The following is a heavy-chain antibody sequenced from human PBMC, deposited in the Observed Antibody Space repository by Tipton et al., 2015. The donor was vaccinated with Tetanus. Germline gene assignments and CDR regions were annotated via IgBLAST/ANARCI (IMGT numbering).Heavy chain of an antibody. D-gene: IGHD2-15*01. CDR1: GFIFGSYG. CDR3: AREADCSGGSCFSGDFDN. CDR2: SWYDGTDK. V-gene: IGHV3-33*01. J-gene: IGHJ4*02. Sequence: SLRLSCAASGFIFGSYGIHWVRQAPGKGLEWVAVSWYDGTDKYYADSVKGRFTISRDNSKNTLYLQMNSLRAEDTAVYYCAREADCSGGSCFSGDFDNWGQGTQVPVSS.